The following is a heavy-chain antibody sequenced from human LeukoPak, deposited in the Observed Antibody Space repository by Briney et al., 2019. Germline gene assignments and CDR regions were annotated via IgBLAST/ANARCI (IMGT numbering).Heavy chain of an antibody. CDR2: ISGDNGNT. J-gene: IGHJ2*01. V-gene: IGHV1-18*01. Sequence: ASVKVSCKASGDTFISDGISWVRQAPGQGREWMGWISGDNGNTNYAQNLQGRVTMTTDTSTSTAYMALRSLRSDDTAVYYCARGLGVVTAQSEQPKPRYFDLWGRGTQVTVSS. CDR1: GDTFISDG. D-gene: IGHD2-21*02. CDR3: ARGLGVVTAQSEQPKPRYFDL.